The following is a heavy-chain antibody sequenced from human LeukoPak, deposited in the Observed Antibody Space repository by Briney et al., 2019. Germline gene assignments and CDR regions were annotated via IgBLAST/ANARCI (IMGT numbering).Heavy chain of an antibody. CDR2: ISYDGSNK. J-gene: IGHJ4*02. D-gene: IGHD5-24*01. CDR1: GFTFSSYA. CDR3: ARGRGGDGYNWLCYFDY. V-gene: IGHV3-30-3*01. Sequence: GGSLRLSCAASGFTFSSYAMHWVRQAPGKGLEWVAVISYDGSNKYYADSVKGRFTISRDNSKNTLYLQMNSLRSEDTAVYYCARGRGGDGYNWLCYFDYWGQGTLVAVSS.